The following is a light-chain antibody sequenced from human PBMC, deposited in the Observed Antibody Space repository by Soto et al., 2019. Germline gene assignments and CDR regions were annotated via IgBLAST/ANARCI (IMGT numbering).Light chain of an antibody. Sequence: EIVLTQSPATLSLSPGERATLSCRASQSVGTFLAWYQQKPGQAPRLLIYDASNRATGIPATFSGTGSGTDFALTISSVEPEDLAVYYCQHRTNWPRTFGQGTKLDIK. CDR2: DAS. J-gene: IGKJ2*01. CDR1: QSVGTF. CDR3: QHRTNWPRT. V-gene: IGKV3-11*01.